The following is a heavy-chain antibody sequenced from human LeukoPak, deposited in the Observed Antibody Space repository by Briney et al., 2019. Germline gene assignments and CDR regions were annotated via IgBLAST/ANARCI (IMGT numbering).Heavy chain of an antibody. Sequence: SVKVSCKASGGTFSSYAISWVRQAPGQGLEWMGGIIPIFGTANYAQKFQGRVTITTDESTSTAYMELSSLRSEDTAVYYCARTGGYSSSWYDYYYYYMDVWGKGTTVTVSS. CDR1: GGTFSSYA. D-gene: IGHD6-13*01. J-gene: IGHJ6*03. V-gene: IGHV1-69*05. CDR3: ARTGGYSSSWYDYYYYYMDV. CDR2: IIPIFGTA.